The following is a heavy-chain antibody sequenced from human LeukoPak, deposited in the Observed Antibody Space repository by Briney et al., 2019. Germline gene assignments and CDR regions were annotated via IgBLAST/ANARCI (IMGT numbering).Heavy chain of an antibody. V-gene: IGHV4-59*01. CDR3: ARVAPRVVDTSHPAPIDY. CDR1: GGSISPSY. D-gene: IGHD3-3*01. Sequence: SETLSLTCTVSGGSISPSYWNWIRQPPGKGLEWIGYISYSGYINYNPSLESRVTISVDTSKNQFSLKLSYVTAADTAVYYCARVAPRVVDTSHPAPIDYWGQGTLVTVSS. J-gene: IGHJ4*02. CDR2: ISYSGYI.